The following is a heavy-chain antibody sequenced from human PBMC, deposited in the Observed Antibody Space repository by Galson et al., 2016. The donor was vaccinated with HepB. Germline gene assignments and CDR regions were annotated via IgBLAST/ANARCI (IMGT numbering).Heavy chain of an antibody. D-gene: IGHD3-22*01. CDR1: GYKFISYW. J-gene: IGHJ4*02. CDR3: ARHLNYYDSTGYYYGDY. V-gene: IGHV5-51*01. CDR2: IYPGDSET. Sequence: QSGAEVKEPGESLKISCKGSGYKFISYWIGWVRQMPGRGLEWMGIIYPGDSETRYSPPFQGQVTISADKSISTAYLQWSSLKASDTAMYYCARHLNYYDSTGYYYGDYWGQGTLVTVSS.